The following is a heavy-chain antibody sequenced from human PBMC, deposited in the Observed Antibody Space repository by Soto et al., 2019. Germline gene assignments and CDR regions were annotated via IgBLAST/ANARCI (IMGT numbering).Heavy chain of an antibody. Sequence: SETLCLTYSVSGVSISSYFWSWVRQPPGRGLEWIGYTYHRGSTNYSPSLKSRVAISLDTSNNQSSLKVNSVTAADTAVYDCARIGGYQGPLDDWGQGTLVTVS. J-gene: IGHJ4*02. CDR3: ARIGGYQGPLDD. CDR1: GVSISSYF. CDR2: TYHRGST. V-gene: IGHV4-59*01. D-gene: IGHD3-16*02.